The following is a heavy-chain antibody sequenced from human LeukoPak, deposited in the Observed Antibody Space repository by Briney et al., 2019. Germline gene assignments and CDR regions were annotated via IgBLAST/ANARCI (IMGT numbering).Heavy chain of an antibody. CDR2: INPDSGGT. V-gene: IGHV1-2*02. Sequence: ASVKVSCKTSGYTFTGYSMHWVGQAPGQGLEWMGWINPDSGGTNYAQKFQGRVTMTRDTSIRTAYMELSRLRSDDTAVYYCATYEPTNNYDRSGYGNAFDIWGQGIMVTVSS. D-gene: IGHD3-22*01. CDR3: ATYEPTNNYDRSGYGNAFDI. CDR1: GYTFTGYS. J-gene: IGHJ3*02.